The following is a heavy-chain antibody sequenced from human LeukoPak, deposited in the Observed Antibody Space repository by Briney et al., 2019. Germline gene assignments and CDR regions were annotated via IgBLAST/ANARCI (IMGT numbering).Heavy chain of an antibody. J-gene: IGHJ4*02. V-gene: IGHV1-2*02. CDR3: AREMYYGSRTYYNRFCNDF. Sequence: GASVKVSCKASGYTFTGYYMHWVRQAPGQGLEWMGWLNAHSGGTEYTQRFQDRVTMTRDTSINTAYMELSGLRFDDTAVYYCAREMYYGSRTYYNRFCNDFWGQGTLVTVSS. D-gene: IGHD3-10*01. CDR1: GYTFTGYY. CDR2: LNAHSGGT.